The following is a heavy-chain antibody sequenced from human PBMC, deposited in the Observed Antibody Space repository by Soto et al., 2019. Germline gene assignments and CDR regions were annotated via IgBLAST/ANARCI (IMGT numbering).Heavy chain of an antibody. CDR1: GGSISSGGYY. V-gene: IGHV4-31*03. Sequence: SETLSLTCIVSGGSISSGGYYWSWIRQHPGKGLEWIGYIYYSGSTYYNPSLKSRVTISVDTSKNQFSLKLSSVTAADTAVYYCARTNYYDSSDYYRSFDESGQRTLVTVSS. CDR3: ARTNYYDSSDYYRSFDE. CDR2: IYYSGST. D-gene: IGHD3-22*01. J-gene: IGHJ4*02.